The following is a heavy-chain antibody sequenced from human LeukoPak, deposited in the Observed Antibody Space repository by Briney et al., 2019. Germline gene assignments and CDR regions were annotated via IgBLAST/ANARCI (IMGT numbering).Heavy chain of an antibody. Sequence: KSSETLSLTSTVSGGSISSYYWSWIRQPPGKGLEWIGYPYNSGSTNYNPSLKSRVTISVDTSKNQFSLKLSSVTAADTAVYYCARHVPYGNYDYVWGSPRDAFDIWGQGTMVTVSS. J-gene: IGHJ3*02. V-gene: IGHV4-59*08. CDR1: GGSISSYY. CDR3: ARHVPYGNYDYVWGSPRDAFDI. CDR2: PYNSGST. D-gene: IGHD3-16*01.